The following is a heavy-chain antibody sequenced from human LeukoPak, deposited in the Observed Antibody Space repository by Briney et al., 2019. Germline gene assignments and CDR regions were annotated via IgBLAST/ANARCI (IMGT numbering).Heavy chain of an antibody. D-gene: IGHD6-6*01. V-gene: IGHV1-69*13. CDR1: GGTFSSYA. J-gene: IGHJ4*02. Sequence: ASVKVSCKASGGTFSSYAISWVRQAPGQGLEWMGGIIPIFGTANYAQKFQGRVTITADESTSTAYMELSSLRSEDTAVYYCARGEPSSSPFDYWGQGTLVTVSS. CDR3: ARGEPSSSPFDY. CDR2: IIPIFGTA.